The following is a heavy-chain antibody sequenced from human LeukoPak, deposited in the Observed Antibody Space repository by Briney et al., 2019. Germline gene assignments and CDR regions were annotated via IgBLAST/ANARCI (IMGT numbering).Heavy chain of an antibody. CDR2: ISGSGSP. Sequence: PGGSLRLSCAASGFTFSGYAMSWVRQAPGKGLEWVSGISGSGSPYYADSVKGGFTISRDNSKNTLYLQMNSLRAEDTAVYYCAKTMGAIDHDYWGQGTLVTVSS. V-gene: IGHV3-23*01. CDR3: AKTMGAIDHDY. D-gene: IGHD1-26*01. J-gene: IGHJ4*02. CDR1: GFTFSGYA.